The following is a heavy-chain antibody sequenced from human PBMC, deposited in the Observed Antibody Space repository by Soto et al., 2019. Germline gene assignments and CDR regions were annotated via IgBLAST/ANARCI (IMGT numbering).Heavy chain of an antibody. CDR3: AKELRPAYRTGWFDH. CDR1: GFTFSDYA. Sequence: QVHLVESGGGVVQPGGSLRLSCAASGFTFSDYAIHWVRQAPGKGLEWVAVISDDGSNEYFLASVKGRFTISSDNSKNTLYLQMSSLRGEDTAVYYCAKELRPAYRTGWFDHWGQGTLVAVSS. V-gene: IGHV3-30*18. J-gene: IGHJ5*02. CDR2: ISDDGSNE. D-gene: IGHD1-1*01.